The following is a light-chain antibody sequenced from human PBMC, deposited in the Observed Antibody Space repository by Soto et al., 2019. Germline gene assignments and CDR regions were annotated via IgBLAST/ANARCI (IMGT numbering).Light chain of an antibody. CDR2: GAS. Sequence: EIVLTQSPGTLSLSPGESATLSCRASQTVSITYLAWYHQKPGQAPRLLIYGASNRATGIPDRFSGSGSGTDFTLTISRLEPEDFAVYYCQQYDYWPRTFGQGTKVDIK. CDR3: QQYDYWPRT. CDR1: QTVSITY. V-gene: IGKV3-20*01. J-gene: IGKJ1*01.